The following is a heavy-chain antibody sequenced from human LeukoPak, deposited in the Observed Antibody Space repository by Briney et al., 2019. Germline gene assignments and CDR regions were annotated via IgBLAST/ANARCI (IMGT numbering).Heavy chain of an antibody. D-gene: IGHD3-22*01. J-gene: IGHJ4*02. CDR1: GGSISSGGCY. CDR3: ARGGDLELYYYDSSGYFDY. Sequence: SETLSLTCTVSGGSISSGGCYWSWIRQPPGKGLEWIGYIYHSGSTYYNPSLKSRVTISVDRSKNQFSLKLSSVTAADTAVYYCARGGDLELYYYDSSGYFDYWGQGTLVTVSS. V-gene: IGHV4-30-2*01. CDR2: IYHSGST.